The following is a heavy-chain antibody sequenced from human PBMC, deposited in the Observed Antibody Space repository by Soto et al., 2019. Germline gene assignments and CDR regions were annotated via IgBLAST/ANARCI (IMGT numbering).Heavy chain of an antibody. CDR1: GFTFSSYA. Sequence: GGSLRLSCAASGFTFSSYAMSWVRQAPGKGLEWVSAISGSGGSTYYADSVKGRFTISRDNSKNTLYLQMNSLRAEDTAVYYCAKVSLSDFGVSHWGPGYYFDYWGQGTLVTVSS. CDR3: AKVSLSDFGVSHWGPGYYFDY. CDR2: ISGSGGST. D-gene: IGHD3-3*01. V-gene: IGHV3-23*01. J-gene: IGHJ4*02.